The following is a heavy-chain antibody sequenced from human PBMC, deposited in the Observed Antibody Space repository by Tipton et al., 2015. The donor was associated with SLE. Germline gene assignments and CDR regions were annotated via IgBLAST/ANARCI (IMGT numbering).Heavy chain of an antibody. CDR2: INPNSGGT. V-gene: IGHV1-2*02. CDR3: ARSYYYDSSGSLGEYFQH. Sequence: QSGPEVKKPGASVKVSCKASGYTFTGHYMHWVRQAPGQGLEWMGWINPNSGGTNYAQKFQGRVTMTRDTSISTAYMELSRLRSDDTAVYYCARSYYYDSSGSLGEYFQHWGQGTLVTVSS. CDR1: GYTFTGHY. J-gene: IGHJ1*01. D-gene: IGHD3-22*01.